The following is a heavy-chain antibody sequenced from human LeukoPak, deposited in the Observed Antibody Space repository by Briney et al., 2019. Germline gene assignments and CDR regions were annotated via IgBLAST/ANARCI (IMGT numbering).Heavy chain of an antibody. CDR2: IHYSGST. Sequence: SETLSLTCTVSGGSIGSFFWSWIRQPPGKALKWIGYIHYSGSTKYNPSLKSRVTISVDTSENQFSLTLNSVTAADTAVYYCARSRGGYGDYGSWFDPWGQGILVTVSS. D-gene: IGHD3-16*01. J-gene: IGHJ5*02. CDR3: ARSRGGYGDYGSWFDP. V-gene: IGHV4-59*01. CDR1: GGSIGSFF.